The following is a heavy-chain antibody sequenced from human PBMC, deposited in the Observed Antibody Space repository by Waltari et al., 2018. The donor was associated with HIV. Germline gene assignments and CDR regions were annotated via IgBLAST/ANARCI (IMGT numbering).Heavy chain of an antibody. Sequence: EVQLVESGGGLVQHGGSLRLSCAASGFTFSSYEMNWVRQAPGKGIECVSYISSSGSTRYYADSVKGRFTISRDNAKNSLYLQMNSLRAEDTAVYYCARGVRGPFDYWGQGTLVTVSS. J-gene: IGHJ4*02. D-gene: IGHD3-10*01. CDR1: GFTFSSYE. CDR2: ISSSGSTR. V-gene: IGHV3-48*03. CDR3: ARGVRGPFDY.